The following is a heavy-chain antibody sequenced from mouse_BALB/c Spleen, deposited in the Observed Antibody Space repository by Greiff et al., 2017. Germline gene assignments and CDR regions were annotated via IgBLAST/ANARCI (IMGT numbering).Heavy chain of an antibody. V-gene: IGHV2-9*02. Sequence: VKLVESGPGLVAPSQSLSITCTVSGFSLTSYGVHWVRQPPGKGLEWLGVIWAGGSTNYNSALMSRLSISKDNSKSQVFLKMNSLQTDDTAMYYCARDRGSSYGNAMDYWGQGTSVTVSS. D-gene: IGHD1-1*01. J-gene: IGHJ4*01. CDR3: ARDRGSSYGNAMDY. CDR2: IWAGGST. CDR1: GFSLTSYG.